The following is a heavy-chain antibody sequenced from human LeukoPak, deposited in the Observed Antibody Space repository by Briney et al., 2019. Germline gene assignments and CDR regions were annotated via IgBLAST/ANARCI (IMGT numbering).Heavy chain of an antibody. J-gene: IGHJ4*02. CDR1: GYTFTSYA. V-gene: IGHV1-3*01. Sequence: GASVKVSCKASGYTFTSYAMHWVRQAPGQRLEWMGWINAGNGNTKYSQKFQGRVTMTRNTSISTAYMELSSLRSEDTAVYYCARGGLLNFDWYFDYWGQGTLVTVSS. D-gene: IGHD3-9*01. CDR3: ARGGLLNFDWYFDY. CDR2: INAGNGNT.